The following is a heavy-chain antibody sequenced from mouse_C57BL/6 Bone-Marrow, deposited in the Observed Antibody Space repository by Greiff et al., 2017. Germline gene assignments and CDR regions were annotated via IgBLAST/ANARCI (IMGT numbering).Heavy chain of an antibody. CDR1: GYTFTSYW. Sequence: VQLQQSGAELVKPGASVKLSCKASGYTFTSYWMHWVQQRPGQGLEWIGMLRPNSGSTNYNEQFKRKATLTVDNSSRPVYMQLSILTTEDSAVYYCARGESNYELDYWGQGTTLTVSS. D-gene: IGHD2-5*01. CDR2: LRPNSGST. CDR3: ARGESNYELDY. J-gene: IGHJ2*01. V-gene: IGHV1-64*01.